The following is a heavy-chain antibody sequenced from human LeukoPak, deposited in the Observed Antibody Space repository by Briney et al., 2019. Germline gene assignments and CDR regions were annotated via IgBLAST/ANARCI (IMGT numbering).Heavy chain of an antibody. V-gene: IGHV1-46*01. J-gene: IGHJ3*02. D-gene: IGHD3-22*01. CDR2: INPSGGST. Sequence: ASVKVSCKASGYTFTSYYMHWVRQAPGQGLEWMGIINPSGGSTSYAQKFQGRVTMTRDTSTSTVYMELSSLRSEDTAVYYCARDRWGYYDSSALGAFDIWGQGTMVTVSS. CDR3: ARDRWGYYDSSALGAFDI. CDR1: GYTFTSYY.